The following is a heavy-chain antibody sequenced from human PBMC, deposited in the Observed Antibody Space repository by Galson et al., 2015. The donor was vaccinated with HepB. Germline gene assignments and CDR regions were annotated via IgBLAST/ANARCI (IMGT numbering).Heavy chain of an antibody. CDR1: GFTFSSYW. J-gene: IGHJ4*02. D-gene: IGHD3-22*01. V-gene: IGHV3-7*03. CDR2: IKQDGSEK. Sequence: SLRLSCAASGFTFSSYWMSWVRQAPGKGLEWVANIKQDGSEKYYVDSVKGRFTISRDNAKNSLYLQMNSLRAEDTAVYYCARDFGYYDSSGYYDYWGQGTLVTVSS. CDR3: ARDFGYYDSSGYYDY.